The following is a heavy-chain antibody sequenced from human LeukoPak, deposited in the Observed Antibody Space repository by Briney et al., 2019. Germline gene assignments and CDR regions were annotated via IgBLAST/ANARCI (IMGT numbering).Heavy chain of an antibody. CDR2: ISGSGGST. CDR1: GFTLSGHA. CDR3: AKGGTAGMYSFES. D-gene: IGHD1-14*01. V-gene: IGHV3-23*01. J-gene: IGHJ4*02. Sequence: GGSLRLSCAASGFTLSGHAMSWVRQAPGRGLGWVSVISGSGGSTYHADSVKGRFTISRDNSKKTLYLQMNSLRVEDTAVYYCAKGGTAGMYSFESWGQGTLVTVSS.